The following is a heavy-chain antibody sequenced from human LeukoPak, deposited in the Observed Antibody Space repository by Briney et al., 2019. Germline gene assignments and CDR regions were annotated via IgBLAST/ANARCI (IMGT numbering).Heavy chain of an antibody. CDR1: GDSIDSVSYY. D-gene: IGHD1-26*01. Sequence: SETLSLTCSVSGDSIDSVSYYWGWIRQAPGKGPEWIASIDYSGRTFYNPSLRSRVTISVDTSNNDFSLNLTSVTAADTAVYYCARGGIVGSRTNWFDPWGQGILVTVSS. J-gene: IGHJ5*02. V-gene: IGHV4-39*07. CDR3: ARGGIVGSRTNWFDP. CDR2: IDYSGRT.